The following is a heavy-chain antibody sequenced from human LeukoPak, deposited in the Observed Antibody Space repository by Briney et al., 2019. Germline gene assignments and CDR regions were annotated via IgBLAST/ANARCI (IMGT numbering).Heavy chain of an antibody. CDR1: GFTFSSHA. Sequence: GGSLRLSCAASGFTFSSHAMTWVRQTPGKGLEWVSTIPANGGSTYYADSVKGRFTISRDNTKNTLYLQMNGLGAEDTAIYYCAKRYCGGAACYSMDWGQGTLVTASS. V-gene: IGHV3-23*01. CDR2: IPANGGST. D-gene: IGHD2-15*01. J-gene: IGHJ4*02. CDR3: AKRYCGGAACYSMD.